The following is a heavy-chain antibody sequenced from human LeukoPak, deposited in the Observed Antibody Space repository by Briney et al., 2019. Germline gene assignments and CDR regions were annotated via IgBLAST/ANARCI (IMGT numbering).Heavy chain of an antibody. J-gene: IGHJ4*01. D-gene: IGHD6-6*01. CDR3: ARYSSSSGGASYYLDY. CDR1: GFSLRNYW. CDR2: IGGDGSVT. V-gene: IGHV3-74*01. Sequence: PGGSLRLSCAASGFSLRNYWMHWVRQVPGKRLVWVSRIGGDGSVTNYADSVKGRFTIPRDNAKNTLFLQINGLRAEDTAVYYCARYSSSSGGASYYLDYWGHGTLVTVSS.